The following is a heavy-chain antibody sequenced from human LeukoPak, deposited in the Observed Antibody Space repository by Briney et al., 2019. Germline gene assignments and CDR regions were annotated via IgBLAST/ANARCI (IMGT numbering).Heavy chain of an antibody. D-gene: IGHD6-13*01. CDR3: AKDRAQQLVLDF. Sequence: GGSLRLSCAASGFTFSSYAMSWVRQAPGKGLEWVSAIIGSGSSTYYADSVRGRFTISRDNSRNTLFLQMNSLRAEDTAVYYCAKDRAQQLVLDFWGQGTLVTVSS. V-gene: IGHV3-23*01. CDR1: GFTFSSYA. CDR2: IIGSGSST. J-gene: IGHJ4*02.